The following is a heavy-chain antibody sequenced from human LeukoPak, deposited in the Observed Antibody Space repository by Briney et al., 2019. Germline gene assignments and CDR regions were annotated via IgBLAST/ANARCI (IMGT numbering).Heavy chain of an antibody. CDR2: IRHDSTDL. V-gene: IGHV3-48*01. CDR1: GFTFSTYS. CDR3: ARDWFGETV. Sequence: GGSLRLSCAASGFTFSTYSMNWVRQAPGKGLEWVSFIRHDSTDLYYADSVKGRFTISRDNVKNLLYLQMNSLTAEDTAVYYCARDWFGETVRGRGTLVTVSS. D-gene: IGHD3-10*01. J-gene: IGHJ4*02.